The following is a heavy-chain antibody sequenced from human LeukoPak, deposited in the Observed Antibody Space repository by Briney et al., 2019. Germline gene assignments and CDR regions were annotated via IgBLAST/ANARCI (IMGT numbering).Heavy chain of an antibody. J-gene: IGHJ4*02. Sequence: KSGGSLRLSCAASGFTFSSYSMNWVRQAPGKGLEWVSSISSSSSYIYYADSVKGRFTISRDNAKNSLYLQMNSLRAEDTAVYYCARAPRGSSGWYGDFDYWGQGTLVTVSS. D-gene: IGHD6-19*01. CDR2: ISSSSSYI. V-gene: IGHV3-21*01. CDR1: GFTFSSYS. CDR3: ARAPRGSSGWYGDFDY.